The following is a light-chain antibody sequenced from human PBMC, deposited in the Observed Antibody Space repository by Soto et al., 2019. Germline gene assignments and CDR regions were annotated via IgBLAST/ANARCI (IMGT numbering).Light chain of an antibody. Sequence: EMVLTQSPGTLSLSPGERATLSCRASQSISDTLAWYEHKPGQAPRLLIHGASTRATGFPARFSGSGSGTDFTLTISSLQSEDFAVYYCQQYNNWPWTFGQGTKV. CDR3: QQYNNWPWT. J-gene: IGKJ1*01. V-gene: IGKV3-15*01. CDR1: QSISDT. CDR2: GAS.